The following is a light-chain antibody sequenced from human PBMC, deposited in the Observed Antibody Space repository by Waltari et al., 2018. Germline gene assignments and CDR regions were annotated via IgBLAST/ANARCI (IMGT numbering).Light chain of an antibody. V-gene: IGKV1-12*01. CDR2: GAS. J-gene: IGKJ1*01. CDR1: QGISTW. CDR3: QQGNSFPPT. Sequence: DIQLTQSPSSVSASVGDRVTITCRASQGISTWLAWYQQKPGKAPKVLIYGASTLLTGVPSRFSGSGSGPEFTLTISGLQPEDCATYFCQQGNSFPPTFGQGTRVEV.